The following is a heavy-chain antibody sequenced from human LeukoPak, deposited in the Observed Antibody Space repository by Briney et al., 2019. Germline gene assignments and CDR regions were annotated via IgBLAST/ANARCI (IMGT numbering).Heavy chain of an antibody. CDR3: ARENDYGDYVMDY. CDR1: GFTFNHAW. V-gene: IGHV3-15*01. J-gene: IGHJ4*02. CDR2: IKSKTNGGTT. D-gene: IGHD4-17*01. Sequence: PGGSLRLSCAASGFTFNHAWMSWVRQAPGKGLEWVGRIKSKTNGGTTDYAAPVKGRFTISRDDSKNTLYLQMNSLRAEDTAVYYCARENDYGDYVMDYWGQGTLVTVSS.